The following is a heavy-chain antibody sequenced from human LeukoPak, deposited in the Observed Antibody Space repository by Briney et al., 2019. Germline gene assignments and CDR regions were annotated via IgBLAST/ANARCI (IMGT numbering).Heavy chain of an antibody. Sequence: GASVKVSCKASGYTFTSYYMHWVRQAPGQGLEWMGIINPSGGSTSYAQKFQGRVTMTRDTSTSTVYMELSSLRSEDTAVYYCARGAAGTFLCPCVDPWGQGTLVTVSS. CDR3: ARGAAGTFLCPCVDP. J-gene: IGHJ5*02. V-gene: IGHV1-46*01. CDR2: INPSGGST. CDR1: GYTFTSYY. D-gene: IGHD6-13*01.